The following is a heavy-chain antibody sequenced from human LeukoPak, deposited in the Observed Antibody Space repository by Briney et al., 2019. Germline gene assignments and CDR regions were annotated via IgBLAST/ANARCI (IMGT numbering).Heavy chain of an antibody. CDR3: AKSQQQLVRGPDY. V-gene: IGHV3-30*02. D-gene: IGHD6-13*01. J-gene: IGHJ4*02. Sequence: GGSLRLSCAASGFTFSSYWMHWVRQAPGKGLEWVAFIRYDGSNKYYADSVKGRFTISRDNSKNTLYLQMNSLRAEDTAVYYCAKSQQQLVRGPDYWGQGTLVTVSS. CDR2: IRYDGSNK. CDR1: GFTFSSYW.